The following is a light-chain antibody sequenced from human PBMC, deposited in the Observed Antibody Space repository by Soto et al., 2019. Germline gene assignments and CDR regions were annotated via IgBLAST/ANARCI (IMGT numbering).Light chain of an antibody. CDR3: QQYNSYSGT. CDR2: DGS. V-gene: IGKV1-5*01. Sequence: DIQITQSPSTLSVSVGDRVTITCRASQSISSWLAWYQKKPGKAPKLLIYDGSSWKRGVPSRFSGSGSGTDFTLTISSLQPDDFATYYCQQYNSYSGTFGQGTQVEI. CDR1: QSISSW. J-gene: IGKJ1*01.